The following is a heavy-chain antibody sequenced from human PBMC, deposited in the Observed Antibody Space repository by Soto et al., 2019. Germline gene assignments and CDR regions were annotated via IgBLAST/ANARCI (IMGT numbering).Heavy chain of an antibody. CDR2: IDSDGSRI. Sequence: EVQLVESGGGLVQPGESLRLSCAASGFTFSNYWMHWVRQAPGKGLVWVSRIDSDGSRITYADFVRGRFTISRDNAKKPVYLHMNSLTAEDTAVYYCVRTSLVVAVATREDFWGQGTLVTVSS. CDR1: GFTFSNYW. J-gene: IGHJ4*02. D-gene: IGHD2-15*01. CDR3: VRTSLVVAVATREDF. V-gene: IGHV3-74*01.